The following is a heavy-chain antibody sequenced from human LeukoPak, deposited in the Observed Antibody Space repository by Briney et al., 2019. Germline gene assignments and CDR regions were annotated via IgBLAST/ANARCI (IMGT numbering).Heavy chain of an antibody. D-gene: IGHD1-26*01. Sequence: SETLSLTCTVSGYSISTGYYWDWIRQPPGKGLEWIGTFYHGGSTYYNPSLKSRVTISVDTSKNQFSLNLTSVTAADTAVYYCARDPIVGAVYWGQGALVTVSS. CDR3: ARDPIVGAVY. V-gene: IGHV4-38-2*02. CDR1: GYSISTGYY. CDR2: FYHGGST. J-gene: IGHJ4*02.